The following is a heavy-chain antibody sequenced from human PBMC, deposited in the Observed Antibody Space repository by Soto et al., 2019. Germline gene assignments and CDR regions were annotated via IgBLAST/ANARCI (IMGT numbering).Heavy chain of an antibody. V-gene: IGHV1-46*01. CDR1: GDTFTDYY. D-gene: IGHD2-21*02. Sequence: QVQLMQSGAEVKKPGASVKVSCKASGDTFTDYYIHWVRQAPGQGLEWMGTVNPSGGHTTYAQHFLGRVTMTGDTSSSTRSMELTSLSSDDTAIYYCARGGHVVVVTAALDYWGQGTLVTVS. CDR3: ARGGHVVVVTAALDY. CDR2: VNPSGGHT. J-gene: IGHJ4*02.